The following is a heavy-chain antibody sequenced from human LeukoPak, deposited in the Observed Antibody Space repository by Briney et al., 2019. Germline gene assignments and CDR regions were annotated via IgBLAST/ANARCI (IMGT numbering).Heavy chain of an antibody. CDR3: ARGWEPLTPFDY. Sequence: SETLSLTCTVSGGSISSYYWSWIRQPPGKGLEWIGYIYYSGSTNYNPSLKSRVTISVDTSKNQFSLKLSSVTAADTAVYYCARGWEPLTPFDYWGQGTLVTVSS. CDR2: IYYSGST. D-gene: IGHD1-26*01. V-gene: IGHV4-59*01. J-gene: IGHJ4*02. CDR1: GGSISSYY.